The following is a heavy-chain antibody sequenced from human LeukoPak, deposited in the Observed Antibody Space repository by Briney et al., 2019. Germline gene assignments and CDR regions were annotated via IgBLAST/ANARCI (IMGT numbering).Heavy chain of an antibody. Sequence: SQTLSLTCAISGDSVSSNSAAWNWIRQSPSRGLEWLGRTYYRSKWFNDYAVSVTSRITIKSDTSKNQFSLQLNSVTPEDTVVYYCAREFSSSSGPDYWGQGTLVTVSS. V-gene: IGHV6-1*01. J-gene: IGHJ4*02. CDR2: TYYRSKWFN. CDR3: AREFSSSSGPDY. CDR1: GDSVSSNSAA. D-gene: IGHD6-6*01.